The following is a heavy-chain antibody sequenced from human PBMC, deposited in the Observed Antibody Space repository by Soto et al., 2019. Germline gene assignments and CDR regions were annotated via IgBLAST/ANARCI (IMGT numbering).Heavy chain of an antibody. CDR3: AEDGENVDIVATIGFDY. D-gene: IGHD5-12*01. CDR1: GFTFSSYA. V-gene: IGHV3-23*01. J-gene: IGHJ4*02. CDR2: ISGSGGST. Sequence: GGSLRLSCAASGFTFSSYAMSWVRQAPGKGLEWVSAISGSGGSTYYADSVKGRFTISRDNSKNTLYLQMNSLRAEDTAVYYCAEDGENVDIVATIGFDYWGQGTLVTVSS.